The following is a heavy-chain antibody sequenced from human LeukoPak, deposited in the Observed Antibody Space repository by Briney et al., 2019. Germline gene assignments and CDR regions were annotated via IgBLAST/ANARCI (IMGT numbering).Heavy chain of an antibody. V-gene: IGHV4-59*01. Sequence: SETLSLTCTVSGGSTSSYYWSWIRQPPGKGLEWIGYIYYSGSTNYNPSLKSRVTISVDTSKNQFSLKLSSVTAADTAVYYCARAGYGGNQIDYWGQGTLVTVSS. D-gene: IGHD4-23*01. CDR2: IYYSGST. CDR1: GGSTSSYY. CDR3: ARAGYGGNQIDY. J-gene: IGHJ4*02.